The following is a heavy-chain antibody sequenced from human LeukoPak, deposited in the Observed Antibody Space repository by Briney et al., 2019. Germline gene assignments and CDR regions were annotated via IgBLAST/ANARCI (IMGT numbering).Heavy chain of an antibody. CDR1: GGSISSSSYY. V-gene: IGHV4-39*01. J-gene: IGHJ5*02. Sequence: SETLSLTCTVPGGSISSSSYYWGWIRQPPGKGLEWIGSIYYSGSTYYNPSLKSRVTISVDTSKNQFSLKLSSVTAADTAVYYCARHGTMISWCDPWGQGTLVTVSS. D-gene: IGHD3-16*01. CDR3: ARHGTMISWCDP. CDR2: IYYSGST.